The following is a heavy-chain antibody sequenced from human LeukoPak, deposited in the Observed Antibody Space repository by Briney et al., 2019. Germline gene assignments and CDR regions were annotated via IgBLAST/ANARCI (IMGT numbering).Heavy chain of an antibody. J-gene: IGHJ5*02. CDR2: IYSAGST. CDR3: ARGSLGSSGPRGWFDP. D-gene: IGHD3-22*01. CDR1: GFTVSSNS. V-gene: IGHV3-53*01. Sequence: GGSLRLSCTVSGFTVSSNSMSWVRQAPGKGLEWVSFIYSAGSTHYSDSVKGRFTISIDNSKNTLYLQMNSLRAEDTAVYYCARGSLGSSGPRGWFDPWGQGTLVTVSS.